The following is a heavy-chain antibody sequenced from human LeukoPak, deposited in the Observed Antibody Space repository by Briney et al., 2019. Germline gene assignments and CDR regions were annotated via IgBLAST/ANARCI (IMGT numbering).Heavy chain of an antibody. V-gene: IGHV3-23*01. Sequence: GGSLRLSCAASGCTFSSYAMSWVRQAPGKGLKWLSAISGSGGSTYYADSVKGRFTISRDNSKNTLYLQMNSLRAEDTAVYYCANWGWDYDSSGYPDYWGQGTLVTVSS. CDR2: ISGSGGST. CDR1: GCTFSSYA. J-gene: IGHJ4*02. D-gene: IGHD3-22*01. CDR3: ANWGWDYDSSGYPDY.